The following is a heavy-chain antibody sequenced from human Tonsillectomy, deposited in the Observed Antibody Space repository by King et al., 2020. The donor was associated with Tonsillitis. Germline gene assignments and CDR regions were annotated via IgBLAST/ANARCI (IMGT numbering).Heavy chain of an antibody. J-gene: IGHJ4*02. CDR3: ARGHTGDFDY. D-gene: IGHD7-27*01. V-gene: IGHV4-34*01. CDR1: GGSFNGYY. CDR2: INHRGST. Sequence: VQLQQWGAGLVKPSEPLSLTCGVFGGSFNGYYWSWIRQPPGKGLEWIGEINHRGSTIYNPSLKSRITISLDTSKNQFSLKLSSLTAADTAVYYCARGHTGDFDYWGQGTLVTVSS.